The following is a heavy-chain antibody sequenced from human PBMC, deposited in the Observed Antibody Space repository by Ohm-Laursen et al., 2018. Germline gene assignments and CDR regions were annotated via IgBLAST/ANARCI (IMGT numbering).Heavy chain of an antibody. J-gene: IGHJ4*02. CDR2: FGWVHGDI. Sequence: SSLRLSCAASGFTFHEYQMHWVRQIPGKGLEWVAGFGWVHGDIAYLDSVRGRFTISRDNARNSLDLQMNSLRLEDTALYYCVRGLQARVLGLHPFDSWGQGTLVTVSS. CDR1: GFTFHEYQ. D-gene: IGHD3-10*01. CDR3: VRGLQARVLGLHPFDS. V-gene: IGHV3-9*01.